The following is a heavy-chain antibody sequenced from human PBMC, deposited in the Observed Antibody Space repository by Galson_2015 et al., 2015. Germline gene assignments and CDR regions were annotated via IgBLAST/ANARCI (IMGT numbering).Heavy chain of an antibody. CDR1: GFTSSSYA. CDR3: ARAAISGWYLYYFDY. J-gene: IGHJ4*02. D-gene: IGHD6-19*01. Sequence: SLRLSCAASGFTSSSYAMHWVRQAPGKGLEWVAVISYDGSNKYYADSVKGRFTISRDNSKNTLYLQMNSLRAEDTAVYYCARAAISGWYLYYFDYWGQGTLVTVSS. CDR2: ISYDGSNK. V-gene: IGHV3-30-3*01.